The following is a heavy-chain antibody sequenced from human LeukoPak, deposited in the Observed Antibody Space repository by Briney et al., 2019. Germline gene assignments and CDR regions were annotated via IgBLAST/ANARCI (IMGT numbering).Heavy chain of an antibody. Sequence: SQTLSLTCAISGDSVSTDSAAWNWIRQSPSRGLEWLGRTYYRSKWYIGYAVSVQSRIIINPDTSKNQFSLQLNSVTPEDTAVYYCARGNSGSIVFPFQYWGQGTPVTVSS. CDR2: TYYRSKWYI. J-gene: IGHJ1*01. V-gene: IGHV6-1*01. CDR3: ARGNSGSIVFPFQY. CDR1: GDSVSTDSAA. D-gene: IGHD6-19*01.